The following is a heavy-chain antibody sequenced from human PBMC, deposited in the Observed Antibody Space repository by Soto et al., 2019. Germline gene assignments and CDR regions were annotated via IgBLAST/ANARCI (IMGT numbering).Heavy chain of an antibody. Sequence: QVQLVESGGGVVQPGRSLRLSCAASGFTFSSYGMHWVRQAPGKGLEWVPVIWYDGSNKYYADSVKGRFTISRDNSKNTLYLQMNSQRAEDTAVYYCARDNSSSWYGQTNWFDPWGQGTLVTVSS. CDR1: GFTFSSYG. J-gene: IGHJ5*02. D-gene: IGHD6-13*01. CDR2: IWYDGSNK. CDR3: ARDNSSSWYGQTNWFDP. V-gene: IGHV3-33*01.